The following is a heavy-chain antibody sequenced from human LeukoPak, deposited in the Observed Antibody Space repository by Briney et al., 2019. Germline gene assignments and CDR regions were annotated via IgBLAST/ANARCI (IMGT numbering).Heavy chain of an antibody. D-gene: IGHD2-21*02. CDR2: IYSGGSG. Sequence: GGSLRLSCAASGFTVSSNYMSWVRQAPGKGLEWVLIIYSGGSGYYADSVKGRFTISRDNSKNTLYLQMNTLRAEDTAVYYCARYKTAGDYFDYWGQGTLVTVSS. CDR3: ARYKTAGDYFDY. V-gene: IGHV3-53*01. J-gene: IGHJ4*02. CDR1: GFTVSSNY.